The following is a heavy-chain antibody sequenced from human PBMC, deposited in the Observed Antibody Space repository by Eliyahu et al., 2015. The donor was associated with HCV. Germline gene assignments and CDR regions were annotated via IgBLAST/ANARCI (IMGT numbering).Heavy chain of an antibody. J-gene: IGHJ1*01. CDR3: ASPVRLPIQH. V-gene: IGHV4-34*01. Sequence: QVQLQQWGAGLLKPSETLSLTCAVYGGSFSGYYWSWIRQPPGKGLEWIGEINHSGSTNYNPSLKSRVTISVDTSKNQFSLKLSSVTAADTAVYYCASPVRLPIQHWGQGTLVTVSS. D-gene: IGHD3-10*02. CDR2: INHSGST. CDR1: GGSFSGYY.